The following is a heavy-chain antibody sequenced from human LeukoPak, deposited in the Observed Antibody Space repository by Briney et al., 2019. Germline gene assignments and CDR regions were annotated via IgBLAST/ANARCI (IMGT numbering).Heavy chain of an antibody. D-gene: IGHD5-24*01. CDR2: IKEDGTET. CDR3: AKEGRSLQTY. Sequence: QSGGSLRLSCAASGFTFSSYTMSWVRLAPGKGLEWVANIKEDGTETYYVDSVKGRFTNSRDNAKNSLYLQMNSLRVEDTAVYYCAKEGRSLQTYWGQGTLVTVSS. V-gene: IGHV3-7*03. CDR1: GFTFSSYT. J-gene: IGHJ4*02.